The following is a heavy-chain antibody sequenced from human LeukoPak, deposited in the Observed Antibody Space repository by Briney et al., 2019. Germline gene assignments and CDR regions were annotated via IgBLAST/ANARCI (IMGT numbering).Heavy chain of an antibody. V-gene: IGHV4-59*11. Sequence: SETLSLTCTVSGGSIRRHYWSWIRQPPGKGLEWIGYIYYSGSTNYNPSLKSRVTISVDTSKNQFSLKLSSVTAADTAVYYCARERIHSSSITAGVAPHMDVWGKGTTVTVSS. D-gene: IGHD6-13*01. CDR1: GGSIRRHY. CDR3: ARERIHSSSITAGVAPHMDV. CDR2: IYYSGST. J-gene: IGHJ6*03.